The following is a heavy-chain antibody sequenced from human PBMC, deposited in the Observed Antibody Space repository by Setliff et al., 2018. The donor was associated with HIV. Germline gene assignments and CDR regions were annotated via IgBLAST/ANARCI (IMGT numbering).Heavy chain of an antibody. CDR1: GYTFTSYG. J-gene: IGHJ4*02. D-gene: IGHD7-27*01. Sequence: ASVKVSCKASGYTFTSYGLNWVRQAPGQGLEWMGWISANNGNTNYAQKLQGRVTMTTDTSTSTAYMELESLRSEDTAVYYCARGRASGSANSGWGQGTLVTVSS. CDR2: ISANNGNT. CDR3: ARGRASGSANSG. V-gene: IGHV1-18*01.